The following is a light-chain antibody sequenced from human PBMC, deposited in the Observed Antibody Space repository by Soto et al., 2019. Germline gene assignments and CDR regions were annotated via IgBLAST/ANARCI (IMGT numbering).Light chain of an antibody. V-gene: IGKV2-28*01. CDR2: LGS. J-gene: IGKJ3*01. Sequence: DIVMTQSPLSLPVTPGEPASISCRSSQSLLHSNGYNYLDWYLQKPGQSPQLLIYLGSNRASGVPDRFSDSGSGTDFTLKISRVAAEDVGVYYCMQALQTPHFTFGHGTKVDIK. CDR1: QSLLHSNGYNY. CDR3: MQALQTPHFT.